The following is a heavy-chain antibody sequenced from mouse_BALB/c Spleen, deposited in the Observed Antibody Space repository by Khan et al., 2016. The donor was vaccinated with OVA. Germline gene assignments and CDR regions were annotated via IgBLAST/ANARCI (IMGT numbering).Heavy chain of an antibody. CDR1: GFSFTSYG. CDR3: YSNFYYYGSRNAMDY. CDR2: IWSGGST. D-gene: IGHD1-1*01. Sequence: QVRLQQSGPGLVQPSQSLSITCTVSGFSFTSYGVHWVRQSPGKGLEWLGVIWSGGSTDYNAALISRLSISKVNSTSHVFFKMNSLQANDTAIYYCYSNFYYYGSRNAMDYWGQGTSVTVSS. J-gene: IGHJ4*01. V-gene: IGHV2-2*02.